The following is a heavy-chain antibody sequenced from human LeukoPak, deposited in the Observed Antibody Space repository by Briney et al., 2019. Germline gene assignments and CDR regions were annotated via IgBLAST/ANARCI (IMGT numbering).Heavy chain of an antibody. J-gene: IGHJ4*02. D-gene: IGHD6-13*01. CDR2: IGGSGGST. V-gene: IGHV3-23*01. Sequence: GGSLRLSCAASGFTFSSYAMSWVRQAPGKGLEWVSSIGGSGGSTYYADSVKGRFTITRDNSKNTLYLQMNSLRAEDTAVYYCAKVETAAAATLRGFDYWGQGTLVTVSS. CDR3: AKVETAAAATLRGFDY. CDR1: GFTFSSYA.